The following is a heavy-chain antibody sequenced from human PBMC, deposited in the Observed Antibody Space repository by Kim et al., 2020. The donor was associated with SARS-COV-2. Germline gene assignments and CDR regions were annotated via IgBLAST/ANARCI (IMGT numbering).Heavy chain of an antibody. CDR3: SKQPWSRAGGLYYYGMDV. CDR2: MSGSGDKT. D-gene: IGHD3-3*01. Sequence: GGSLRLSCAASGFTFGNYALMWARQAPGKGLEWVADMSGSGDKTYYADSVKGRFTISRDNSKNTLYLQMNSLRVEDTAIYYCSKQPWSRAGGLYYYGMDVWGPGTTVTVSS. V-gene: IGHV3-23*01. J-gene: IGHJ6*02. CDR1: GFTFGNYA.